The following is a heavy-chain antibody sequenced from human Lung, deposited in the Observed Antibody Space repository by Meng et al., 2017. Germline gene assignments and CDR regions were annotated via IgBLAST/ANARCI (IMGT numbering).Heavy chain of an antibody. Sequence: QVQLVHSGAALKHPGASVKVSCKHSRYIFPAYYLRGVRLAPGQGLEWMGHIDPKSGDTRYAQKFQGRVTMPGDTSIGTAYLELTGLRSDDTALYYCARDEDISAAGNLFGDYWGQGTLVTVSS. V-gene: IGHV1-2*06. CDR3: ARDEDISAAGNLFGDY. CDR2: IDPKSGDT. D-gene: IGHD6-13*01. CDR1: RYIFPAYY. J-gene: IGHJ4*02.